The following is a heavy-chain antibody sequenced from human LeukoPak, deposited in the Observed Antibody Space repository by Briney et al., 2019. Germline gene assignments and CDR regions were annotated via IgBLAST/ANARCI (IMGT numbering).Heavy chain of an antibody. CDR2: ISSSGSTI. CDR3: ARAHLDTLYSPEPYYYYGMDV. V-gene: IGHV3-11*01. D-gene: IGHD1-14*01. Sequence: GGSLRLSCAASGFTFSDYYMSWIRQAPGKGLEWVSYISSSGSTIYYADSVKGRFTISRDNAKNSLYLQMNSLRAEDTAVYYCARAHLDTLYSPEPYYYYGMDVWGQGTTVTVSS. CDR1: GFTFSDYY. J-gene: IGHJ6*02.